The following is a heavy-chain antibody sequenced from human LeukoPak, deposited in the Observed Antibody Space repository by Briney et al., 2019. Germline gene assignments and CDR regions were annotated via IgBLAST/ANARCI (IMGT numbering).Heavy chain of an antibody. CDR3: ARIWAGAFSYYYYGMDV. D-gene: IGHD3-3*02. CDR2: IYSGGSP. CDR1: GFTVSSNY. J-gene: IGHJ6*02. Sequence: GGSLRLSCAAYGFTVSSNYIGSVRQAPGKGLGWDSVIYSGGSPYYADSVKGRFTISRDKSKHTLYLQMNSLRAEDTAVYYCARIWAGAFSYYYYGMDVWGQGTTVTVSS. V-gene: IGHV3-66*01.